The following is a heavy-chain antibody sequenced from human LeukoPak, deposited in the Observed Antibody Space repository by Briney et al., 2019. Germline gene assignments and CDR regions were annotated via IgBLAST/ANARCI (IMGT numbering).Heavy chain of an antibody. J-gene: IGHJ6*03. CDR1: GGSFSGYY. CDR2: INHSGST. V-gene: IGHV4-34*01. Sequence: SETLSLTCAVYGGSFSGYYWSWIRQPPGEGLEWIGEINHSGSTNYNPSLTSRVTISVDTSKAQSSLKLSSVTAADTAVYYCARGLGYDFWSGYHSLDMDVWGKGTTVTVSS. D-gene: IGHD3-3*01. CDR3: ARGLGYDFWSGYHSLDMDV.